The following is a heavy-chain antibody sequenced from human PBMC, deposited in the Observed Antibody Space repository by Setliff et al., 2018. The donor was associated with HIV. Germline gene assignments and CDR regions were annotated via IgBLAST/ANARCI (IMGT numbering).Heavy chain of an antibody. Sequence: SETLSLTCAVYGGSFSGYYWSWIRQSPGKGLEWIWEINHSGSTKYNPSLKSRVTISVDTSKNQFSLKLSSVTAADTAVYYCARGTAYYNFWSGYSQDYYYYMDVWGKGTTVTVSS. V-gene: IGHV4-34*01. CDR3: ARGTAYYNFWSGYSQDYYYYMDV. D-gene: IGHD3-3*01. CDR2: INHSGST. CDR1: GGSFSGYY. J-gene: IGHJ6*03.